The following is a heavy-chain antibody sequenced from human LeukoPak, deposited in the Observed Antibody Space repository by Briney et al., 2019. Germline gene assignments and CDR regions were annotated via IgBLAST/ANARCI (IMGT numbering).Heavy chain of an antibody. D-gene: IGHD7-27*01. CDR2: INPSGGST. CDR3: ARRPTGDPKFDY. J-gene: IGHJ4*02. Sequence: ASVKVSCKTSGYTFTSYYIHWVRQAPGQGLEWMGIINPSGGSTAYAQKFQGRVTMTRDTSTNTVYMELSSLRSEDTAVYYCARRPTGDPKFDYWGQGTLVTVSS. V-gene: IGHV1-46*01. CDR1: GYTFTSYY.